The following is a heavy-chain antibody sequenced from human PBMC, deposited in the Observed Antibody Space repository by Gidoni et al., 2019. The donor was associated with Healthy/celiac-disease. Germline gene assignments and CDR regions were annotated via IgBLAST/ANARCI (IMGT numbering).Heavy chain of an antibody. J-gene: IGHJ3*02. Sequence: QVQLVESGGGVVQPGRSLRLSCAASGFTFSSYGMHWVRQAPGKGLEWVAFIWYDGSNKSYADSVKGRFTISRDNSKNTLYLQMNSLRAEDTAVYYCARESTTVYSSGWPFHHDAFDIWGQGTMVTVSS. CDR2: IWYDGSNK. CDR3: ARESTTVYSSGWPFHHDAFDI. D-gene: IGHD6-19*01. CDR1: GFTFSSYG. V-gene: IGHV3-33*01.